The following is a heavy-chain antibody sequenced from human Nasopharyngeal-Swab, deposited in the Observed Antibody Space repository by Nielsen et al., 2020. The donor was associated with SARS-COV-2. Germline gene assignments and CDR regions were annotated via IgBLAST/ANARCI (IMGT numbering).Heavy chain of an antibody. CDR1: GGSISSSSYY. Sequence: SETLSLTCTVSGGSISSSSYYWGWIRQPPGKGLEWIGSIYYSGSTYYNPSLKSRVTISVDTSKNQFSLKLGSVTAADTAVYYCATQNIVGATKVDYWGQGTLVTVSS. J-gene: IGHJ4*02. V-gene: IGHV4-39*07. CDR2: IYYSGST. CDR3: ATQNIVGATKVDY. D-gene: IGHD1-26*01.